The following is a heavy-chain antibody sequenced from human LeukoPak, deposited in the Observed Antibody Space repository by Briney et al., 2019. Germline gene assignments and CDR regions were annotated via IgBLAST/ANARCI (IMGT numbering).Heavy chain of an antibody. CDR1: GGSISSYY. J-gene: IGHJ6*03. D-gene: IGHD3-3*01. Sequence: SETLSLTCTVSGGSISSYYWSWLRQPAGKGLEWIGRIYTSGSTNYNPSLKSRVTMSVDTSENQFSLKLSSVTAADTAVYYCAREPYYDFWSGYRHYYMDVWGKGTTVTVSS. CDR2: IYTSGST. V-gene: IGHV4-4*07. CDR3: AREPYYDFWSGYRHYYMDV.